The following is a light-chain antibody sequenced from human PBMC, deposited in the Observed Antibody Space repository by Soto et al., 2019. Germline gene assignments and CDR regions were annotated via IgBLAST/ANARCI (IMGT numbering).Light chain of an antibody. CDR1: SGDVGGNNY. CDR2: EVT. V-gene: IGLV2-8*01. CDR3: SSYAGSNNFV. J-gene: IGLJ2*01. Sequence: QSVLTQPPSASGSPGQSVTISCTGTSGDVGGNNYVSWYQQHPGKAPKLMIYEVTKRPSGVPDRFSGSKSGNTASLTVSGLQAEDEADYYCSSYAGSNNFVFGGGTKLTVL.